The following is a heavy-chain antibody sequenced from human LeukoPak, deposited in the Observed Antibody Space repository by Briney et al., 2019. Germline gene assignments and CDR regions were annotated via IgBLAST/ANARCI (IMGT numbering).Heavy chain of an antibody. J-gene: IGHJ4*02. Sequence: GGSLRLSCAASGFSFSTYGMHWVRQAPGKGLEWVAFIRYDGSNKFYADSVKGRFTISRDNSKNTLYLQMNSLRGEDTAVYYCAKGEYSSSSQVFDYWGQGTVVTVSS. CDR1: GFSFSTYG. CDR3: AKGEYSSSSQVFDY. D-gene: IGHD6-6*01. V-gene: IGHV3-30*02. CDR2: IRYDGSNK.